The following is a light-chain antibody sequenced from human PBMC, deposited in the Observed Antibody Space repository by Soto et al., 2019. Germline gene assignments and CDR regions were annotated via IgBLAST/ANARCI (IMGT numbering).Light chain of an antibody. CDR2: DVS. Sequence: QSVVTRPASGSGCPGQSVTISRTGTSTDGGRYNYVSWYRQHPGKGPKLMVYDVSNRPSWVSNRFSGSKSGITASLTISGLQAEDEADYYCTSYTSDSTYGFGTGTKVTV. CDR3: TSYTSDSTYG. V-gene: IGLV2-14*01. J-gene: IGLJ1*01. CDR1: STDGGRYNY.